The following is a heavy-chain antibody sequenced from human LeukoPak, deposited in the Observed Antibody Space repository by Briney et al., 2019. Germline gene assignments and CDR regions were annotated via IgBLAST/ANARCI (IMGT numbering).Heavy chain of an antibody. V-gene: IGHV3-21*01. D-gene: IGHD2-8*01. CDR1: GFTFSSYS. Sequence: GGSLRLSCAASGFTFSSYSMTWVRQAPGKGLEWVSSISSSSSYIYYADSVKGRFTISRDNAKNSLYLQMNSLRAEDTAVYYCARDGEMVYAHIYYYGMDVWGQGTTVTVSS. J-gene: IGHJ6*02. CDR3: ARDGEMVYAHIYYYGMDV. CDR2: ISSSSSYI.